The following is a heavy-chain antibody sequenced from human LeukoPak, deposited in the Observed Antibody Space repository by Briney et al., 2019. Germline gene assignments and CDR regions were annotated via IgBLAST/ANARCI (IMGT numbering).Heavy chain of an antibody. D-gene: IGHD6-13*01. CDR2: IIPFLDTA. V-gene: IGHV1-69*04. CDR1: GGTFSTYG. CDR3: ARLQGYSNSWNGF. J-gene: IGHJ4*02. Sequence: GASVKVSCKASGGTFSTYGISWVRQAPGQGLEWMGRIIPFLDTANYAQKFQGRVTITADKSTTTAYMELSSLRSEDTAVYYCARLQGYSNSWNGFWGQGTLVTVSS.